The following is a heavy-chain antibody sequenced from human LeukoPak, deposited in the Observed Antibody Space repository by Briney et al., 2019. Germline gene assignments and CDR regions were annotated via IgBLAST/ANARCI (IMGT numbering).Heavy chain of an antibody. CDR1: GFTFSSYA. J-gene: IGHJ4*02. D-gene: IGHD3-22*01. CDR3: ASSHHYYDSSGYYSPLPYYFDY. CDR2: ISYDGSNK. Sequence: GGSLRLSCAASGFTFSSYAMHWVRQAPGKGLEWVAVISYDGSNKYYADSVKGRFTISRDNAKNSLYLQMNSLRAEDTAVYYCASSHHYYDSSGYYSPLPYYFDYWGQGTLVTVSS. V-gene: IGHV3-30-3*01.